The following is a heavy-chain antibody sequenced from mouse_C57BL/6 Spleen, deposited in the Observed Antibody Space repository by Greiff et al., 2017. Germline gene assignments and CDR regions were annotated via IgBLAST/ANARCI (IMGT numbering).Heavy chain of an antibody. Sequence: VKLVESGAELVKPGASVKLSCKASGYTFTEYTIHWVKQRSGQGLEWIGWFYPGSGSIKYNEKFKDKATLTADKSSSTVYMELSRLTAEDSAVYFCARHEEGTGYFDYWGQGTTLTVSS. CDR3: ARHEEGTGYFDY. D-gene: IGHD3-3*01. J-gene: IGHJ2*01. V-gene: IGHV1-62-2*01. CDR2: FYPGSGSI. CDR1: GYTFTEYT.